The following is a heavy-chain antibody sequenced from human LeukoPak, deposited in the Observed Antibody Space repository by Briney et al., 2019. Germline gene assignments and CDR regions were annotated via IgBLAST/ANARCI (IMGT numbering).Heavy chain of an antibody. Sequence: PGGSLRLSCAASGFTFSTYGMNWVRQAPGKGLEWVSYISRTSTYIYYADSVKGRFTISRDNAKDSLYLQMNSLRLEDTAVYYCVRDVWEQQAWWHNLDYWGQGTLVTVSS. V-gene: IGHV3-21*01. CDR2: ISRTSTYI. D-gene: IGHD1-26*01. J-gene: IGHJ4*02. CDR3: VRDVWEQQAWWHNLDY. CDR1: GFTFSTYG.